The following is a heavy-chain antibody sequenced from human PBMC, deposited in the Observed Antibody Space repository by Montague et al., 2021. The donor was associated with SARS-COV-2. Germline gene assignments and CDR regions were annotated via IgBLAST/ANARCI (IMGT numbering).Heavy chain of an antibody. D-gene: IGHD1-1*01. J-gene: IGHJ3*02. CDR3: ARHRANAGSFDI. CDR2: VVYTGTT. Sequence: SETLSLTCTVSARSITFSRYDWDWMRQPLGKGLKCIWSVVYTGTTSYNASLKSRLTISVDMSENQFSLKMTSVTASDTAVYYCARHRANAGSFDIWGQGTMVTVSS. CDR1: ARSITFSRYD. V-gene: IGHV4-39*01.